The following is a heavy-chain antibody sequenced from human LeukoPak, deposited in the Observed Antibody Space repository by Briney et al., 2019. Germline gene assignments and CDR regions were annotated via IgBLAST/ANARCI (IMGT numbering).Heavy chain of an antibody. CDR3: AKSAGVATIYFDS. CDR2: IGSDGDR. Sequence: GGSLRLSCTASGFAFRSYAMAWVRQAPGKGLEGVAAIGSDGDRVHEDSVKGRFTISRDNSKSTLYLQMDNLRAEDTAVYFCAKSAGVATIYFDSWGQGALVTVSS. J-gene: IGHJ4*02. V-gene: IGHV3-23*01. D-gene: IGHD5-12*01. CDR1: GFAFRSYA.